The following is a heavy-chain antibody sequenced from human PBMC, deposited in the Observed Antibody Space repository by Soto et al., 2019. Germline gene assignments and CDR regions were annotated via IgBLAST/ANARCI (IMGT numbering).Heavy chain of an antibody. V-gene: IGHV4-31*03. CDR2: IYDSESA. CDR3: ARASSSSSAADY. CDR1: GESISSGGYY. Sequence: QVQLQESGPGLVKASQTLSLICSVSGESISSGGYYWSWIRHHPGKGLEWIGDIYDSESAYYNPSLNSRLNISQDTSKNHFAMQLSAMPAADTAVYYCARASSSSSAADYWGQGTLIPVSS. D-gene: IGHD6-6*01. J-gene: IGHJ4*02.